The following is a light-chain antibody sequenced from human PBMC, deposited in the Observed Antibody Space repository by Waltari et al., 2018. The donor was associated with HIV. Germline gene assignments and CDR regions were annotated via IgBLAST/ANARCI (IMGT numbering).Light chain of an antibody. CDR2: EDS. J-gene: IGLJ3*02. V-gene: IGLV3-25*03. Sequence: DDLTQSPSLSVSPGQPATTTFSADPFTTKLASLYQQKPGQAPKLLISEDSNRASGVPERISASRSWTTATLIISGVQPDDEADYYCQAADSSSGMWVFGGGTKVTVL. CDR1: PFTTKL. CDR3: QAADSSSGMWV.